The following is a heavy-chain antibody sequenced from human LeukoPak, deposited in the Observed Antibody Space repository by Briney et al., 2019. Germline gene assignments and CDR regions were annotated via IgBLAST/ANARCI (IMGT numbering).Heavy chain of an antibody. CDR1: GFTFSSYA. V-gene: IGHV3-30*04. CDR2: ISYDGSNK. Sequence: TGGSLRLSCAASGFTFSSYAMHWVRQAPGKGLEWVAVISYDGSNKYYADSVKGRFTISRDNSKNTLYLQMNSLRAEDTAVYYCARGGRGTSGYYHNNDYWGQGTLVTVSS. J-gene: IGHJ4*02. D-gene: IGHD3-22*01. CDR3: ARGGRGTSGYYHNNDY.